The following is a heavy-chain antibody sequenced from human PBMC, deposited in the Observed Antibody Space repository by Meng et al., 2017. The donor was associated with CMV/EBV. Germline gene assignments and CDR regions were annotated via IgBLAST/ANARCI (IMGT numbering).Heavy chain of an antibody. CDR3: ARHDSRYSVDY. D-gene: IGHD3-22*01. J-gene: IGHJ4*02. CDR1: GGTFSSYT. Sequence: SVKVSCKASGGTFSSYTISWVRQAPGQGLEWMGRIIPILGIANYAQKFQGRVTITADKSTSTAYMELSSLKTSDTATYYCARHDSRYSVDYWGQGTLVTVSS. V-gene: IGHV1-69*02. CDR2: IIPILGIA.